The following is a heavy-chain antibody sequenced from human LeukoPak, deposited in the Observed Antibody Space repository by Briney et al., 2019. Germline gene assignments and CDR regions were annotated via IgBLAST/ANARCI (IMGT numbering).Heavy chain of an antibody. CDR1: GYTFTSYG. J-gene: IGHJ3*02. Sequence: PEASVKVSCKASGYTFTSYGISWVRQAPGQGLEWLGLINPSVGSTAYVQKFQGRVTLTRDTSTATVYMELNSLKFEDTAVYYCARESLGGYNRVVIVSMGHDAFDIWGHGTMVTVSS. V-gene: IGHV1-46*01. D-gene: IGHD3-3*01. CDR3: ARESLGGYNRVVIVSMGHDAFDI. CDR2: INPSVGST.